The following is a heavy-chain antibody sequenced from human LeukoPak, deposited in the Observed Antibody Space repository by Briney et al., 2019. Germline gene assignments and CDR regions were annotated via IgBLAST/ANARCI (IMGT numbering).Heavy chain of an antibody. CDR1: GFTFSSYW. J-gene: IGHJ4*02. CDR3: VKRTGLYFDY. V-gene: IGHV3-74*01. Sequence: PGGSLRLSCAASGFTFSSYWMHWVRQAPGKGLVWVSRINSDGITTFYADSVKGRFTISRDNAKNTLYLQMNSLSAEDTAVYFCVKRTGLYFDYWGQGTLVTVSS. D-gene: IGHD7-27*01. CDR2: INSDGITT.